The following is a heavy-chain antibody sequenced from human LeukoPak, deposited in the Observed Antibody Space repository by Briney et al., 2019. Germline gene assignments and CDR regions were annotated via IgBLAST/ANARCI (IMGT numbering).Heavy chain of an antibody. Sequence: SETLSLTCAVYGGSFSGYYWSWIRQPPGKGLEWIGEINHSGSTNYNPSLKSRVTISVDTSKNQFSLKLSSVTAADTAVYYCARAAQYYDILTGYYTGWFDPWGQGILVTVSS. D-gene: IGHD3-9*01. CDR3: ARAAQYYDILTGYYTGWFDP. CDR1: GGSFSGYY. V-gene: IGHV4-34*01. J-gene: IGHJ5*02. CDR2: INHSGST.